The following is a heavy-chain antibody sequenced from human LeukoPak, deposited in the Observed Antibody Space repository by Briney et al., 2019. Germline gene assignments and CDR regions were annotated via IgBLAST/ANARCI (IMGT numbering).Heavy chain of an antibody. CDR3: ARDQADFWSGYSLDVFDI. Sequence: GGSLRLSCAASGFTFSSYWMTWVRQAPGKGLEWVANIKQDGSEKYYVDSVKGRFTISRHNAENSLYLQMNSLRAEDTAVYYCARDQADFWSGYSLDVFDIWGQGTMVTVSS. CDR1: GFTFSSYW. J-gene: IGHJ3*02. D-gene: IGHD3-3*01. V-gene: IGHV3-7*01. CDR2: IKQDGSEK.